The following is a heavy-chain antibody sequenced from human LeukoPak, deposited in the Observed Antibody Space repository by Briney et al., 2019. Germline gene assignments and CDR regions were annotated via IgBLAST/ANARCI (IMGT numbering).Heavy chain of an antibody. CDR2: INPNSGGT. Sequence: ASVRVSCKASGYTFTGYYMHWVRQAPGQGLEWMGWINPNSGGTNYAQKFQGRVTMTRDTSISTAYMELSRLRSDDMAVYYCAREKGTGSGSYTPVAWFDPWGQGTLVTVSS. J-gene: IGHJ5*02. CDR3: AREKGTGSGSYTPVAWFDP. CDR1: GYTFTGYY. V-gene: IGHV1-2*02. D-gene: IGHD3-10*01.